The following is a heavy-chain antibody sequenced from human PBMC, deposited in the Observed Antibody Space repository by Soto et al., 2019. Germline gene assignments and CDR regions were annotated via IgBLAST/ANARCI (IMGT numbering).Heavy chain of an antibody. CDR2: IDPSDSYT. J-gene: IGHJ6*02. D-gene: IGHD7-27*01. CDR1: GYSFTSYW. CDR3: VRLTGRSAYGLDV. V-gene: IGHV5-10-1*01. Sequence: GESLKISCKGSGYSFTSYWISWVRQMPGKGLEWMGRIDPSDSYTNYSPSFQGHVTISVDKFTSTAYLEWSSLKASDSAMYYCVRLTGRSAYGLDVWGQGTTVTVSS.